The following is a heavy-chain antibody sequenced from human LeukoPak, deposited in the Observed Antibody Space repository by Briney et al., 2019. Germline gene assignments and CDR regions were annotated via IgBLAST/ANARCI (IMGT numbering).Heavy chain of an antibody. J-gene: IGHJ4*02. CDR2: ISGSGGST. D-gene: IGHD6-13*01. V-gene: IGHV3-23*01. Sequence: PGGSLRLSCAASGFTFSSYAMSWVRQAPGKGLEWVSAISGSGGSTYYADSVKGRFTISRDNSKNTLYLQMNSLRAEDTAVYYCAKGRASSWYLTTAIFDYWGQGTLVTVSS. CDR1: GFTFSSYA. CDR3: AKGRASSWYLTTAIFDY.